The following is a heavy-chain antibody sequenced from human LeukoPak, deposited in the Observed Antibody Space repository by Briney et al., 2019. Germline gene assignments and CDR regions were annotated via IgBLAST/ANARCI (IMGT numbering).Heavy chain of an antibody. CDR1: GYTFTSYW. Sequence: PGESLKISCKGSGYTFTSYWIAWVRPLPGKGLEWMGIIYPGDYDTRYSPSFQGQVTISADKSISTAYLQWSSLKDSDSAMYYCARSLKNCGGDCSLGYWGQGTLVTVSS. J-gene: IGHJ4*02. D-gene: IGHD2-21*02. V-gene: IGHV5-51*01. CDR3: ARSLKNCGGDCSLGY. CDR2: IYPGDYDT.